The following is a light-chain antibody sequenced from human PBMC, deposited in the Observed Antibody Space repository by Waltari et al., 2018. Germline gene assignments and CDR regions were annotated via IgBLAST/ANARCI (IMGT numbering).Light chain of an antibody. CDR3: QQYDGSLVT. Sequence: YHKRHGQAPRLLTYGASNRAPGIQDRFSCSGFGTDFTVTISRLESEDSAVYYCQQYDGSLVTFGGGTKVEI. CDR2: GAS. V-gene: IGKV3-20*01. J-gene: IGKJ4*01.